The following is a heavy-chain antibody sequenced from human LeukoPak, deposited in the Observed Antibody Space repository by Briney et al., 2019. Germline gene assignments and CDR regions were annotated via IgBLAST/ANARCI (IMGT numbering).Heavy chain of an antibody. CDR3: ARVIVVVISNWFDP. CDR2: IKQDGSEK. V-gene: IGHV3-7*01. D-gene: IGHD3-22*01. J-gene: IGHJ5*02. CDR1: GFTFSNYA. Sequence: GSLRLSCAASGFTFSNYAMSWVRQAPGKGLEWVANIKQDGSEKYYVDSVKGRFTISRDNAKNSLYLQMNSLRAEDTAVYYCARVIVVVISNWFDPWGQGTLVTVSS.